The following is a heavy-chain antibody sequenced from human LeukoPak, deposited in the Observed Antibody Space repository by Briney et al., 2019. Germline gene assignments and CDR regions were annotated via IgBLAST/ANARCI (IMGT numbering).Heavy chain of an antibody. J-gene: IGHJ4*02. D-gene: IGHD2-2*01. Sequence: QPGGSLRLSCADSGFTFSSYAMHLVRQAPGKGLEYVSSFSSNVGITYYANSVKGRFTISRDNSKNTLYLQMGSLRAEDMAVYYCARSYCSSTSCHRIAIDYWGQGTLVTVSS. CDR1: GFTFSSYA. CDR3: ARSYCSSTSCHRIAIDY. CDR2: FSSNVGIT. V-gene: IGHV3-64*01.